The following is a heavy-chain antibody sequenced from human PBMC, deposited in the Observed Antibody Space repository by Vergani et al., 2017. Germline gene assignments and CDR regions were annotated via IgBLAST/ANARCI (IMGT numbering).Heavy chain of an antibody. Sequence: EVQLVESGGGLVQPGGSLRLSCAASGFTFSSYSMNWVRQAPGKGLEWVSGISWNSGSIGYADSVKGRFTISRDNAKNSLYLQMNSLRAEDTAVYYCAGGYSYGSLRFDYWGQGTLVTGSS. CDR2: ISWNSGSI. CDR3: AGGYSYGSLRFDY. CDR1: GFTFSSYS. V-gene: IGHV3-48*04. J-gene: IGHJ4*02. D-gene: IGHD5-18*01.